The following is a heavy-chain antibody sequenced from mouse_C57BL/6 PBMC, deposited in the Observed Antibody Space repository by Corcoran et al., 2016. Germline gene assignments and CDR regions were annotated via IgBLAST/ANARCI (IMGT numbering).Heavy chain of an antibody. V-gene: IGHV1-26*01. CDR1: GYTFTDYY. J-gene: IGHJ4*01. CDR3: ARYAMDY. Sequence: EVQLQQSGPELVKPGASVKISCKASGYTFTDYYMNWVKQSHGKSLEWIGDINPNNGGTSYNQKFKGKATLTVDKSSSTAYMELRSLTSEDSAVYYCARYAMDYWGQGTSVTVS. CDR2: INPNNGGT.